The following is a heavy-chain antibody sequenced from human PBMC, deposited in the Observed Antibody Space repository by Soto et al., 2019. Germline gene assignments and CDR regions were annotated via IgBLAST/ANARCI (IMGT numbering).Heavy chain of an antibody. Sequence: GGSLRLSCAASGFTFSKYWMDWVHQTPGKGLEWVANINQDGSEKNYVDSVKGRFTIYRDNAKNSLYVQMSSLTAEDSALYYCSRSLNSWGQGTVVTVSS. CDR1: GFTFSKYW. J-gene: IGHJ4*02. CDR2: INQDGSEK. CDR3: SRSLNS. V-gene: IGHV3-7*01.